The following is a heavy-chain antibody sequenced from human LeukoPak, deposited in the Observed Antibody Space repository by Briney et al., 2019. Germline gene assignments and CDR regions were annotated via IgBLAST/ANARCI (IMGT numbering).Heavy chain of an antibody. CDR2: TYPGDSDT. V-gene: IGHV5-51*01. CDR1: GYNFNTHW. CDR3: ARLRTGGGSYYGGY. J-gene: IGHJ4*02. Sequence: GESLKISCEASGYNFNTHWIGWVRQMPGKGLEWMGITYPGDSDTRYSPSFQGQVTISADKSISTAFLQWSSLKASDTAMYYCARLRTGGGSYYGGYWGQGTLVTVSS. D-gene: IGHD1-26*01.